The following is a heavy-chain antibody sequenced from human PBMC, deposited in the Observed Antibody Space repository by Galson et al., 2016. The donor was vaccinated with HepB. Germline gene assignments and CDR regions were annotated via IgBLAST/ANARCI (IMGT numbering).Heavy chain of an antibody. D-gene: IGHD3-10*01. CDR1: GFSLRNHW. CDR2: INQDGSVE. CDR3: ARISADGSSFDY. V-gene: IGHV3-7*03. Sequence: SLRLSCAASGFSLRNHWMSWVRQAPGKGLEWVANINQDGSVEKYVDSVKGRFTIFKDNAKNSLYLQLNSLRAEDTAMFYCARISADGSSFDYWGQGTLVTVSS. J-gene: IGHJ4*02.